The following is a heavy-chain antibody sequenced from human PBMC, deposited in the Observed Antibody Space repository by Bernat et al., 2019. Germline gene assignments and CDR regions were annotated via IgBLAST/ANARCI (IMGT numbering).Heavy chain of an antibody. CDR3: ARKVHFGTLNYGMDV. V-gene: IGHV1-69*02. Sequence: QVQLVQSGAEVKKPGSSVKVSCKASGGTFSSYTISWVRQAPGQGLEWMGRIIPILGIANYAQKFQGRVTITADKSTSTAYMELSSLRSEDTAVYYCARKVHFGTLNYGMDVWGQGTTVTVSS. D-gene: IGHD3-10*01. J-gene: IGHJ6*02. CDR2: IIPILGIA. CDR1: GGTFSSYT.